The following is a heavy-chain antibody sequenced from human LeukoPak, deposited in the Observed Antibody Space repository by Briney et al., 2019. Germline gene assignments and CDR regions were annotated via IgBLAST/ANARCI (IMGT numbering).Heavy chain of an antibody. Sequence: GGSLRLSCAASGFTVSSNYMSWVRQAPGKGLEWVSVIYSGGSTYYADSVKGRFIISRDNSKNTLYLQMNSLRAEDTAVYYCASSPAYCSSTSCQLDYWGQGTLVTVSS. D-gene: IGHD2-2*01. J-gene: IGHJ4*02. CDR3: ASSPAYCSSTSCQLDY. V-gene: IGHV3-53*01. CDR2: IYSGGST. CDR1: GFTVSSNY.